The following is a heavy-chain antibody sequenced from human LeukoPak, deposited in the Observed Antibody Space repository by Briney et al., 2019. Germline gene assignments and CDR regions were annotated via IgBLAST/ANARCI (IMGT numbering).Heavy chain of an antibody. D-gene: IGHD6-19*01. CDR1: GGSISSYY. CDR3: ARGGSGLDY. CDR2: IYYSGST. J-gene: IGHJ4*02. Sequence: SETLSLTCTVSGGSISSYYWSWIRQPPGKGLEWIGYIYYSGSTNYNPSLKSRVTISVDTSKNQFSLKLSSVTAADTAVYYRARGGSGLDYWGQGTLVTVSS. V-gene: IGHV4-59*01.